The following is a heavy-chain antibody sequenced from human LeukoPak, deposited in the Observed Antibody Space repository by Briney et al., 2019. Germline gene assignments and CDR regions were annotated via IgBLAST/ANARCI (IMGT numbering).Heavy chain of an antibody. D-gene: IGHD2-2*01. Sequence: TSETLSLTCTVSGGSISSYYWSWIRQPPGKGLEWIGYIYYSGSTNYNPSLKSRVTISVDTSKNQFSLKLSSVTAADTAVYYCARDVVVPAANMRAYYYYGMDVWGQGTTVTVSS. J-gene: IGHJ6*02. V-gene: IGHV4-59*01. CDR1: GGSISSYY. CDR2: IYYSGST. CDR3: ARDVVVPAANMRAYYYYGMDV.